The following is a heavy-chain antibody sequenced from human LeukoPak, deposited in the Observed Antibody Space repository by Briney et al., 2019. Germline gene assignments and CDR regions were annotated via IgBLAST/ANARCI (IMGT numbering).Heavy chain of an antibody. CDR3: AKDSSGWLYYFDY. CDR2: ISYDGSNK. Sequence: PGGSLRLSCAASGFTFSSYGMHWVRQAPGKGLEWVAVISYDGSNKYYADSVKGRFTISRDNSKNTLYLQMNSLRAEDTAVYYCAKDSSGWLYYFDYWGQGTLVTVSS. V-gene: IGHV3-30*18. J-gene: IGHJ4*02. D-gene: IGHD6-19*01. CDR1: GFTFSSYG.